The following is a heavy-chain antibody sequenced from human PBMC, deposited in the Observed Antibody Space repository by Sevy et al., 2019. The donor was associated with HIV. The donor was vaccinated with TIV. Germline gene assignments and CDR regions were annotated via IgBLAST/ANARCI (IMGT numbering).Heavy chain of an antibody. Sequence: GESLKISCAASGFTFSSYAMSWVRQAPGKGLEWVSAISSSSSYIYYADSVKGRFTISRDNAKNSLYLQMNSLRAEDTAVYYCARDGGYYGSGISAGFDYWGQGTLVTVSS. V-gene: IGHV3-21*01. J-gene: IGHJ4*02. CDR3: ARDGGYYGSGISAGFDY. D-gene: IGHD3-10*01. CDR1: GFTFSSYA. CDR2: ISSSSSYI.